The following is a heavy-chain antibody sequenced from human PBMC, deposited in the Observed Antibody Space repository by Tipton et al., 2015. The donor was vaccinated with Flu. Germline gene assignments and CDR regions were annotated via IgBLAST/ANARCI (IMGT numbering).Heavy chain of an antibody. CDR3: TRQVEAATRCSS. CDR2: IFHSGTT. CDR1: GGSVSSSDFY. V-gene: IGHV4-39*07. J-gene: IGHJ4*02. D-gene: IGHD2-15*01. Sequence: LRLSCTVSGGSVSSSDFYWGWVRQPPGKGPEWIGSIFHSGTTYYDLSLQSRVTISVDTSRNQFSLKMKSVTVADTAVYYCTRQVEAATRCSSWGQGTLVTVSS.